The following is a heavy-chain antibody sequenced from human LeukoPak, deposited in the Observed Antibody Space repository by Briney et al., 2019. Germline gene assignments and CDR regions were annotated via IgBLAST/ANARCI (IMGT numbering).Heavy chain of an antibody. Sequence: PSETLSLTCTVSGGSISSYYWSWIRQPPGKGLEWIGYIYYSGSTNYNPSLKSRVTISVDTSKNQFSLKLSSVTAADTAVHYCARAYSSGWYYFDYWGQGTLVTVSS. CDR2: IYYSGST. D-gene: IGHD6-19*01. CDR3: ARAYSSGWYYFDY. V-gene: IGHV4-59*01. CDR1: GGSISSYY. J-gene: IGHJ4*02.